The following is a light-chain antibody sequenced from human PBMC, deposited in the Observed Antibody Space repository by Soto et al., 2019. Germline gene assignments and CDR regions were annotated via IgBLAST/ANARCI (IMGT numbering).Light chain of an antibody. J-gene: IGKJ1*01. CDR3: QHYNSYSEA. CDR2: KAS. Sequence: DIQMTQSPSTLSGSVGDRVTITCRASQTISSWLAWYQQKPGKAPKLMIYKASTLKSGVPSRFSGSGSGTEFTLTISSLQPDDLATYYCQHYNSYSEAFGQGTKLELK. V-gene: IGKV1-5*03. CDR1: QTISSW.